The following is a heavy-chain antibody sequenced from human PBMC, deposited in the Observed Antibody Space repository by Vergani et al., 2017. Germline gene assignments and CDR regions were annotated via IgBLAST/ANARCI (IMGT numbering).Heavy chain of an antibody. D-gene: IGHD2-2*02. CDR2: IYHSGST. J-gene: IGHJ4*02. CDR1: GYPISRVYY. CDR3: ATSGYRRWGYYFDY. V-gene: IGHV4-38-2*01. Sequence: QVQLQESGPGLVKPSETLSLTCPVSGYPISRVYYWGWIRQPPGKGLEWIGSIYHSGSTYYNPSLKSRVTISVDTSKNQFSLKLSSVTAADTAVYYCATSGYRRWGYYFDYWGQGILVTVSS.